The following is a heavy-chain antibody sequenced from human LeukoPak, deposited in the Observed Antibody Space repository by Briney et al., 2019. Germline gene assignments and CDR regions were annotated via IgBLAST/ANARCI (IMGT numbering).Heavy chain of an antibody. CDR2: INPNSGGT. J-gene: IGHJ4*02. CDR1: GYTFTGYY. CDR3: ARANPGYYDSSGYFGPDY. D-gene: IGHD3-22*01. Sequence: ASVKVSCKASGYTFTGYYMHWVRQAPGRGLEWMGWINPNSGGTNYAQKFQGRVTMTRDTSISTAYMELSRLRSDDTAVYYCARANPGYYDSSGYFGPDYWGQGTLVTVSS. V-gene: IGHV1-2*02.